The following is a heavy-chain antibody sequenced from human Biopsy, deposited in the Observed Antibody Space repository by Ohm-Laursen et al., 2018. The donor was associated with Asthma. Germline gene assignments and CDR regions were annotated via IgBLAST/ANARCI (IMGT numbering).Heavy chain of an antibody. Sequence: AASVKVSCKASGYTFTTYGISWLRQAPGQGLEWMGWISTYNGNTKYGRKVQGRVTMTTDTATSTAYIYLRSLRSDDTAAYYCARDQGSALSGAGMDVWGQGTTVTVSS. D-gene: IGHD3-9*01. V-gene: IGHV1-18*01. J-gene: IGHJ6*02. CDR2: ISTYNGNT. CDR1: GYTFTTYG. CDR3: ARDQGSALSGAGMDV.